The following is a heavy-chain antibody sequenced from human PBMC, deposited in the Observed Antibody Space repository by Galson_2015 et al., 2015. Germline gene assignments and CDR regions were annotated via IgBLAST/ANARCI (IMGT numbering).Heavy chain of an antibody. J-gene: IGHJ4*02. V-gene: IGHV3-21*01. D-gene: IGHD4-17*01. CDR2: ISSSSSYI. CDR3: ARDPDYGDYAHGFDY. CDR1: GFTFSSYS. Sequence: SLRLSCAASGFTFSSYSMNWVRQAPGKGLEWVSSISSSSSYIYYADSVKGRFTISRDNAKNSLYLQMNGLRAEDTAVYYCARDPDYGDYAHGFDYWGQGTLVTVSS.